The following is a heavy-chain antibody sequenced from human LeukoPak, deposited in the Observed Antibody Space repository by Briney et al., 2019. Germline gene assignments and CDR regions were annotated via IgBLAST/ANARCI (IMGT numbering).Heavy chain of an antibody. Sequence: SETLSLTCTVSGGSISSYYWSWIRQPPGKGLEWIGEINHSGSTNYNPSLKSRVTISVDTSKNQFSLKLSSVTAADTAVYYCARGRGGSYRCFDYWGQGTLVTVSS. D-gene: IGHD1-26*01. CDR3: ARGRGGSYRCFDY. CDR1: GGSISSYY. V-gene: IGHV4-34*01. CDR2: INHSGST. J-gene: IGHJ4*02.